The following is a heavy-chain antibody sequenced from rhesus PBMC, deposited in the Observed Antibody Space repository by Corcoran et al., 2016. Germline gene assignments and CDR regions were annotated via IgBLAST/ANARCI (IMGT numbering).Heavy chain of an antibody. CDR3: ARVTVREYFEF. CDR1: GYSISSGYG. CDR2: IGGSSGST. V-gene: IGHV4-127*01. J-gene: IGHJ1*01. Sequence: QVQLQESGPGLVKPSETLSLTCAVSGYSISSGYGWSWIRQPPGKGLERIGYIGGSSGSTNINPDLKSRVPITTDASKSQFSLKLSSVTSADTAGYYCARVTVREYFEFWGQGALVTVSS. D-gene: IGHD4-23*01.